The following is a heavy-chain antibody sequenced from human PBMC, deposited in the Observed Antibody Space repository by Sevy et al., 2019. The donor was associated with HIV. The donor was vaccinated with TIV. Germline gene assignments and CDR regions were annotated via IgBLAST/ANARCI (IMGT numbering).Heavy chain of an antibody. Sequence: GGSLRLSCAASGFTFDDYAMHWVRQPPGKGPEWVSGISWNSESIAYADTVKGRFTISRDNAKNSLFLQMNSLRDEEKAVYYCASRGYCGGGSCYSGPNDYWGQGTLVTVSS. J-gene: IGHJ4*02. V-gene: IGHV3-9*01. CDR3: ASRGYCGGGSCYSGPNDY. D-gene: IGHD2-15*01. CDR2: ISWNSESI. CDR1: GFTFDDYA.